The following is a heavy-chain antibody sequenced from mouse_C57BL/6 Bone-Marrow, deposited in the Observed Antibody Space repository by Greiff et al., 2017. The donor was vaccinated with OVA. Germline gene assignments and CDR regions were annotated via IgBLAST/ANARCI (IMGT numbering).Heavy chain of an antibody. V-gene: IGHV1-50*01. CDR2: IDPSDSYT. CDR3: AREGGYFDY. CDR1: GYTFTSYW. J-gene: IGHJ2*01. Sequence: VQLQQPGAELVKPGASVKLSCKASGYTFTSYWMQWVKQRPGQGLAWIGEIDPSDSYTNYNQKFKGKATLTVDTSSSTAYMQLSSLTSEDSAVYYCAREGGYFDYWGQGTTLTVSS.